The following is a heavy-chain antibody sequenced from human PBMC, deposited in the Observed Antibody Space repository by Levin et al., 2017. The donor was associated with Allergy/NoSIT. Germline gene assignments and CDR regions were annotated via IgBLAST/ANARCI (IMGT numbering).Heavy chain of an antibody. CDR3: ARVRKAGGRGWFDS. J-gene: IGHJ5*01. V-gene: IGHV4-31*03. D-gene: IGHD2-8*02. Sequence: SETLSLTCTVSGDSISSGHYYWSWIRQPPGKGLEWIGHSYYSGTAYYNPSLKSRLTISVDTSQNQFSLNLSSVTGADTAVYYCARVRKAGGRGWFDSWGQGTLVTVSS. CDR2: SYYSGTA. CDR1: GDSISSGHYY.